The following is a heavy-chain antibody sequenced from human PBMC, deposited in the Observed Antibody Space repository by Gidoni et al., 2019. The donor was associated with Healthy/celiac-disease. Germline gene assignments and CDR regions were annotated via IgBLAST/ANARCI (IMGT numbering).Heavy chain of an antibody. CDR1: GFTFSSYS. CDR3: ARGPPFVSLGPREFDY. V-gene: IGHV3-48*04. D-gene: IGHD1-26*01. Sequence: EVQLVESGGGLVQPGGSLRLSCAASGFTFSSYSMNWVRQAPGKGLEWVSYISSSSSTIYYADSVKGRFTISRDNAKNSLYLQMNSLRAEDTAVYYCARGPPFVSLGPREFDYWGQGTLVTVSS. CDR2: ISSSSSTI. J-gene: IGHJ4*02.